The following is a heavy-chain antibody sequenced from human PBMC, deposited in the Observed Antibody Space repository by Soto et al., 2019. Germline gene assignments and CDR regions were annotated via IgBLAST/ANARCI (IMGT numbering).Heavy chain of an antibody. D-gene: IGHD3-22*01. V-gene: IGHV4-59*01. CDR1: GGSISSYY. Sequence: PSETLSLTCTVSGGSISSYYWSWIRQPPGKGLEWIGYIYYSGSTNYNPSLKSRVTISVDTSKNQFSLKLSSVTAADTAVYYCARSRDSSGYYYPEDAFDIWGQGTMVTVSS. J-gene: IGHJ3*02. CDR2: IYYSGST. CDR3: ARSRDSSGYYYPEDAFDI.